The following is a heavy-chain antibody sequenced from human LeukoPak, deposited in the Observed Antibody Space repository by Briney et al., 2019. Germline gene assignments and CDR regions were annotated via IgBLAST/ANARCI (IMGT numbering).Heavy chain of an antibody. J-gene: IGHJ4*02. Sequence: SETLSLTCAVYGGSFSGYYWSWLRQPPGKGLEWIGEINHSGSTNYNPSLKSRVTISVDTSKNQFSLKLSSVTAADTAVYYCARVGSRMKPFDYWGQGTLVTVSS. V-gene: IGHV4-34*01. D-gene: IGHD2-15*01. CDR2: INHSGST. CDR1: GGSFSGYY. CDR3: ARVGSRMKPFDY.